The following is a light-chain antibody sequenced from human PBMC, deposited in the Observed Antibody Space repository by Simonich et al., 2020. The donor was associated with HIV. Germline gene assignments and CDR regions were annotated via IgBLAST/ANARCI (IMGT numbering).Light chain of an antibody. V-gene: IGLV2-14*02. J-gene: IGLJ2*01. CDR1: SSDVGSYMF. Sequence: QSALTQPASVSGSPGQSITISCTGTSSDVGSYMFVSWYQQHSGKVPKLMIYDVSNRPSGVSNRFSGSKSGNTASLTISGLQAEDEGDYYCSSYTSSSTVVFGGGTKLTVL. CDR3: SSYTSSSTVV. CDR2: DVS.